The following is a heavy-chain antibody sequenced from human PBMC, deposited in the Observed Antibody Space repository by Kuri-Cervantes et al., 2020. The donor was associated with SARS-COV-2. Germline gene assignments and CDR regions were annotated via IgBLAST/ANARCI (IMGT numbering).Heavy chain of an antibody. Sequence: GESLKISCAASGFTFSDYYMSWIRQAPGKGLDWVAFIRYDGSNKYYADSVKGRFTISRDNAKNSLYLQMNSLRAEDTAVYYCANWNEIDYWGQGTLVTVSS. J-gene: IGHJ4*02. D-gene: IGHD1-1*01. CDR1: GFTFSDYY. V-gene: IGHV3-30*02. CDR3: ANWNEIDY. CDR2: IRYDGSNK.